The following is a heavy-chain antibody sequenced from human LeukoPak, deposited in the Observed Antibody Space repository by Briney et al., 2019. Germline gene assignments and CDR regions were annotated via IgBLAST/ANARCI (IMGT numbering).Heavy chain of an antibody. CDR1: GYTFTGYY. CDR3: AREDSGGSYCFFS. V-gene: IGHV1-2*02. D-gene: IGHD1-26*01. J-gene: IGHJ5*02. Sequence: ASVRVSCKASGYTFTGYYMHWVRQAPGQGLEWMGWINPNSGGTNYAQKFQGRVTVTRDTSISTAYMELSRLRSDDTAVYYCAREDSGGSYCFFSWGQGTLVTVSS. CDR2: INPNSGGT.